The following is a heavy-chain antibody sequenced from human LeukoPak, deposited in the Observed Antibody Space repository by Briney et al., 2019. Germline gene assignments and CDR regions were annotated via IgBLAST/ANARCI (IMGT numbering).Heavy chain of an antibody. V-gene: IGHV1-58*01. Sequence: SVKVSCKASGFTFTSSAVQWVRQARGKRLEWIGWIVVGSGNTNYAQKFQERVTITRDMSTSTAYMELSSLRSEDTAVYYCAASPDYYDSSGYSYYFDCWGQGTLVTVSS. CDR3: AASPDYYDSSGYSYYFDC. J-gene: IGHJ4*02. D-gene: IGHD3-22*01. CDR2: IVVGSGNT. CDR1: GFTFTSSA.